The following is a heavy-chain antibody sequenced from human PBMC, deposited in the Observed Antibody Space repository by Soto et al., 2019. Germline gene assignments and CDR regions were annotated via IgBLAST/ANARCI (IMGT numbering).Heavy chain of an antibody. CDR1: GFTFSNYY. CDR2: IRSGRDT. CDR3: AREETAWPLAYGLDV. V-gene: IGHV3-21*01. Sequence: GGSLRLSCAVSGFTFSNYYIHWVRQAPGKGLEWVSSIRSGRDTFYADSVRGRFSISRDDATSSVSLQMNSLRGEDTAVYFCAREETAWPLAYGLDVWGQGTTVTVSS. D-gene: IGHD2-21*02. J-gene: IGHJ6*02.